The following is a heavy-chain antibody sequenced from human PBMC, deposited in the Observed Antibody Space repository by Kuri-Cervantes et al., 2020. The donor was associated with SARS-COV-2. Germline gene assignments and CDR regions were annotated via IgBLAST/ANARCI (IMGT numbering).Heavy chain of an antibody. J-gene: IGHJ4*02. CDR1: EFSFSNYW. D-gene: IGHD3-3*01. CDR2: IKQDGSEK. CDR3: ARDEIAYDFWSGYYLGY. V-gene: IGHV3-7*01. Sequence: GESLKISCAASEFSFSNYWMSWVRQAPGKGLEWVANIKQDGSEKYYVDSVKGRFTISRDNAKNSLYLQMNSLRAEDTAVYYCARDEIAYDFWSGYYLGYWGQGTLVTVSS.